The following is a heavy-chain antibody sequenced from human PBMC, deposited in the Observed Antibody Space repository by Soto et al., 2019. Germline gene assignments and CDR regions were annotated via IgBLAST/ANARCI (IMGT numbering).Heavy chain of an antibody. CDR3: ARGRAVSGSSYFDY. J-gene: IGHJ4*02. CDR2: IHNTGST. D-gene: IGHD6-19*01. CDR1: YNSLNSNY. Sequence: SETLSLTCTVSYNSLNSNYWNWIRQPPGKGLEWIGYIHNTGSTNQNPSLKSRVTISIDTSKNQFSLTLTSVTAADTAVYYCARGRAVSGSSYFDYWGQGALVTVSS. V-gene: IGHV4-59*01.